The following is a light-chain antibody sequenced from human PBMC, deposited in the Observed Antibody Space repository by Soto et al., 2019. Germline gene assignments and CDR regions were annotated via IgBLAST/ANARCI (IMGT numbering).Light chain of an antibody. J-gene: IGKJ5*01. CDR1: QSISSW. CDR2: AAS. Sequence: IQMTQSPSTLSASVGDRVTITCRASQSISSWLAWYQQKPGRPPKLLIHAASNLQSGVPSRFSGSGSGTDFTLTISSLQPGDFATYYCQQSDTVPITFGQGTRL. V-gene: IGKV1-39*01. CDR3: QQSDTVPIT.